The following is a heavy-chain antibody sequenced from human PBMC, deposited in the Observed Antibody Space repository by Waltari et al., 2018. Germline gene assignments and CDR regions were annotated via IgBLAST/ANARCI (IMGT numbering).Heavy chain of an antibody. D-gene: IGHD6-13*01. CDR2: IYYSGST. Sequence: QVQLQESGPGLVKPSQTLYLTCTVSGGSISSGGYYWSWIRQHPGKGLEWIGYIYYSGSTYYNPSLKSRVTISVDTSKNQFSLKLSSVTAADTAVYYCARGESRSWYFYYWGQGTLVTVSS. J-gene: IGHJ4*02. V-gene: IGHV4-31*03. CDR3: ARGESRSWYFYY. CDR1: GGSISSGGYY.